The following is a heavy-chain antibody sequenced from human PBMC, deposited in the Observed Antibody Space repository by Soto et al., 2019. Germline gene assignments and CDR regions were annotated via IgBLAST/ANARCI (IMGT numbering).Heavy chain of an antibody. J-gene: IGHJ4*02. CDR3: ARYSDSRGYSSGY. CDR1: AYTFTSYD. D-gene: IGHD3-22*01. CDR2: ISAYNGNT. Sequence: GASVKVSCKAAAYTFTSYDINWVRQAPGQGLEWMGWISAYNGNTNYAQKLQGRVTMTTDTSTSTAYMELRSLRSDDTAVYYCARYSDSRGYSSGYWGQGPLVTVSS. V-gene: IGHV1-18*01.